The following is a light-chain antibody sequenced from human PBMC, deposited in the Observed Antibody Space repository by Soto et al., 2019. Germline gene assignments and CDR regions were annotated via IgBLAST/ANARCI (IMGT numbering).Light chain of an antibody. CDR1: GSDIAGYNY. V-gene: IGLV2-14*01. CDR2: QVT. J-gene: IGLJ1*01. CDR3: SSFTSTTSLYV. Sequence: QSVLTQPASVSGSPGQSITISCTGTGSDIAGYNYVSWFQQHPGKAPKLMMYQVTIRHSGVYNRFSGAKSGNTASLTTSGLQAEDEAEYYCSSFTSTTSLYVFGTGTKVNV.